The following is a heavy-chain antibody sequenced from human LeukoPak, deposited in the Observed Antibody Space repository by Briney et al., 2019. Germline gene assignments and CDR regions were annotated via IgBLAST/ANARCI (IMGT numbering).Heavy chain of an antibody. J-gene: IGHJ5*02. V-gene: IGHV4-31*03. Sequence: SETLSLTCTVSGGSISSGGYYWSWIRQHPGKGLEWIGYIYYSGSTYYNPSLKSRVTISVDTSKNQFSLKLSSVTAADPAVYYCARVVLDSWSPGWFDPWGQGTLVNVPS. CDR1: GGSISSGGYY. CDR2: IYYSGST. D-gene: IGHD3-3*01. CDR3: ARVVLDSWSPGWFDP.